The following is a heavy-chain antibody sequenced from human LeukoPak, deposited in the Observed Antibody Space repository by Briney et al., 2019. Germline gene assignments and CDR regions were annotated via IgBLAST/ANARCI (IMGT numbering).Heavy chain of an antibody. D-gene: IGHD3-22*01. V-gene: IGHV3-23*01. CDR1: GFTFSSYA. CDR3: AKDYYDSSGYYSDAFDI. CDR2: ISGSGGST. Sequence: PGGSLRLSCAASGFTFSSYAMSRVRQAPGKGLEWVSAISGSGGSTYYADSVKGRFTISRDNSRDTLYLQMNSLRAEDTAVYHCAKDYYDSSGYYSDAFDIWGQGTMVTVSS. J-gene: IGHJ3*02.